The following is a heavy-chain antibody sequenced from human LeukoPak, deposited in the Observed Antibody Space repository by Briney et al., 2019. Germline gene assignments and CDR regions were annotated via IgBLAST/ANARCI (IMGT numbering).Heavy chain of an antibody. D-gene: IGHD3-10*01. V-gene: IGHV4-38-2*01. CDR1: GYSISSGYY. Sequence: PSETLSLTCAVSGYSISSGYYWGWIRQPPGKGLEWIGSIYHSGSTYYNPSLKSRVTISVDTSKNQFSLELSSVTAADTAVYYCYMVRGVARLTWFDYWGQGTLVTVSS. CDR3: YMVRGVARLTWFDY. CDR2: IYHSGST. J-gene: IGHJ4*02.